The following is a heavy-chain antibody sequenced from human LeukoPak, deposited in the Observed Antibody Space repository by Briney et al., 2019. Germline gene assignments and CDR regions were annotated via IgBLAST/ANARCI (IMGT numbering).Heavy chain of an antibody. CDR3: ARGRAGIAAAGFDY. Sequence: PGGSLRLSCATSGLTFSIQWVGLAPGKGLDWVAVISFDGGNKFYADSVKGRFSISRDNSKNTIYLQMNSLGLDDTAVYFCARGRAGIAAAGFDYWGRGTVVTVSA. CDR1: GLTFS. CDR2: ISFDGGNK. V-gene: IGHV3-30-3*01. J-gene: IGHJ4*02. D-gene: IGHD6-13*01.